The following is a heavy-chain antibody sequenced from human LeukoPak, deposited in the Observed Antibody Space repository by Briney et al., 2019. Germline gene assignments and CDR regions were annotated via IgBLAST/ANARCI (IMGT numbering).Heavy chain of an antibody. CDR1: GGSISSSSYY. Sequence: SETLSLTCTVSGGSISSSSYYWGWIRQPPGKGLEWIGYIYYSGSTNYNPSLKSRVTISVDTSKNQFSLKLSSVTAADTAVYYCARGVGYCSGGSCQDAFDIWGQGTMVTVSS. V-gene: IGHV4-61*05. D-gene: IGHD2-15*01. CDR2: IYYSGST. J-gene: IGHJ3*02. CDR3: ARGVGYCSGGSCQDAFDI.